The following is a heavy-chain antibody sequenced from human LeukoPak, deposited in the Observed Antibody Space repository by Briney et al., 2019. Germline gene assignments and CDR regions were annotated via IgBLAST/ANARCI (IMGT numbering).Heavy chain of an antibody. J-gene: IGHJ4*02. CDR2: IVGSGRST. CDR1: GFTFSSYA. Sequence: PGGSLRLPCAASGFTFSSYAMSWVRQAPGKGVEWVSAIVGSGRSTYYADSVQGRFAISRDNSKNTLYLQMNSLRAEDTAVYYCAKDLSGSRVGATIDYWGQGTLVTVSS. CDR3: AKDLSGSRVGATIDY. D-gene: IGHD1-26*01. V-gene: IGHV3-23*01.